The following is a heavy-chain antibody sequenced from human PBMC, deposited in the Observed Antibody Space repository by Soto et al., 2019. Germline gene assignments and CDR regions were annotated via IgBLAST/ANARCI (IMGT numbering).Heavy chain of an antibody. CDR2: IKTDGTLT. Sequence: EVQSVESGGGIVQPGGSLRLSCAGIGFTFSTYWMHWVRQARGKGLAWVSRIKTDGTLTGYADSVKGRFTISGDNAKNTLYLQMNSLRAEDTAVYYCARGGVIVVGLDVWGQVTTVTVSS. CDR3: ARGGVIVVGLDV. V-gene: IGHV3-74*01. CDR1: GFTFSTYW. D-gene: IGHD3-22*01. J-gene: IGHJ6*02.